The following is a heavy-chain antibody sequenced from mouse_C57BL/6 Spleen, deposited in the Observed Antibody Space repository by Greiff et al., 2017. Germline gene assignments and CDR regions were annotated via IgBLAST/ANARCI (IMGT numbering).Heavy chain of an antibody. CDR1: GYTFTGYF. Sequence: EVQLHQSGPELVKPGASVKIPCKASGYTFTGYFMNWVMQSHGKSLEWIGRINPYNGDTFYNQKFKGKATLTVDKSSSTAHMELRSLTSEDSAVYYCARSSYGYFDVWGTGTTVTVSS. CDR3: ARSSYGYFDV. CDR2: INPYNGDT. J-gene: IGHJ1*03. V-gene: IGHV1-20*01.